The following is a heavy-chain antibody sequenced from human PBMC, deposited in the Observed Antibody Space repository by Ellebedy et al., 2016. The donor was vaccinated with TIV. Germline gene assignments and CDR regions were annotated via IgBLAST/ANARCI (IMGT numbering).Heavy chain of an antibody. CDR2: TYYRSKWYN. J-gene: IGHJ4*02. CDR3: ARQWGYYYGY. V-gene: IGHV6-1*01. Sequence: SQTLSLTXXISGDSVSSNSAAWNWIRQSPSRGLEWLGRTYYRSKWYNDYAVSVKSRITINADTSKNHFSLQLNSVTPEDAAVYYCARQWGYYYGYWGQGTLVTVSS. CDR1: GDSVSSNSAA. D-gene: IGHD7-27*01.